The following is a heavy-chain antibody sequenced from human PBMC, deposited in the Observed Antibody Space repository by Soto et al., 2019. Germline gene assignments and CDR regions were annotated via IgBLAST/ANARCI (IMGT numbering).Heavy chain of an antibody. V-gene: IGHV1-2*02. CDR2: ISPNNGGT. Sequence: QVQLVQSGPEVKIPGASVKVSCKASGYTLTAYYIHWVRQAPGQGLEWLGWISPNNGGTIYAQKFHGRVTLTRDTTVSTDYMELSRLTSDDTAVYYCARVEGSASSTGDWCQGTLVTVSS. J-gene: IGHJ4*02. D-gene: IGHD6-6*01. CDR3: ARVEGSASSTGD. CDR1: GYTLTAYY.